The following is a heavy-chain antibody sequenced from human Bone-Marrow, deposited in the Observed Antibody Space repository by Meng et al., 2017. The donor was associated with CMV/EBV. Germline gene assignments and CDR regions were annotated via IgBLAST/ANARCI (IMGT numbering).Heavy chain of an antibody. CDR1: GFTFGDYA. D-gene: IGHD1-26*01. V-gene: IGHV3-30*02. CDR3: AKPGPTKQDSWLPDYYYYGMDV. J-gene: IGHJ6*02. CDR2: IRYDGSNK. Sequence: GGSLRLSCTASGFTFGDYAMSWVRQAPGKGLEWVAFIRYDGSNKYYADSVKGRFTISRDNSKNTLYLQMNSRRAEDTAVDYCAKPGPTKQDSWLPDYYYYGMDVWGQGNTVTVSS.